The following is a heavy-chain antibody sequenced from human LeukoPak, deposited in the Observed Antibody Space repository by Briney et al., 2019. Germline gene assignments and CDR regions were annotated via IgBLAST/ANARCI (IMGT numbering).Heavy chain of an antibody. CDR2: INPSGGSA. D-gene: IGHD3-22*01. J-gene: IGHJ3*02. Sequence: ASVKVSCKASGYTFTSYYMHWVRQAPGQGLEWMGIINPSGGSASYAQKFQGRVTMTRDTSTSTVYMELSSLRSEDTAVYYCARDGYYYDSSAPSAFDIWGQGTMVTVSS. CDR1: GYTFTSYY. V-gene: IGHV1-46*01. CDR3: ARDGYYYDSSAPSAFDI.